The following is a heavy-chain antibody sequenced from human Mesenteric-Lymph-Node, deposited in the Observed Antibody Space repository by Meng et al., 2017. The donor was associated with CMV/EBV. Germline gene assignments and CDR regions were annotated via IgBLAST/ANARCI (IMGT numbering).Heavy chain of an antibody. CDR1: GFTFSSYD. V-gene: IGHV3-13*03. Sequence: GESLKISCAACGFTFSSYDMHWVRQATGKGLEWVSAIGTAGDTYYPGSVKGQFTISRENAKNSLYLQMNSLRAGDTAVYYCARGILTSGDYWGQGTLVTVSS. J-gene: IGHJ4*02. CDR2: IGTAGDT. D-gene: IGHD3-9*01. CDR3: ARGILTSGDY.